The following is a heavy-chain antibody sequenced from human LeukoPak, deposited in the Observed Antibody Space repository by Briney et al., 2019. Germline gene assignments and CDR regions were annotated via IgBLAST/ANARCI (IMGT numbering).Heavy chain of an antibody. CDR2: IIPIFGTA. J-gene: IGHJ6*02. Sequence: GASVKVSCKASGGTFSSYAISWVRQAPGQGLEWMGGIIPIFGTADYAQKFQGRVTITADKSTSTAYMELSSLRSEDMAVYYCARDFRDILTGYYTNYYYGMDVWGQGTTVTVSS. D-gene: IGHD3-9*01. CDR3: ARDFRDILTGYYTNYYYGMDV. CDR1: GGTFSSYA. V-gene: IGHV1-69*06.